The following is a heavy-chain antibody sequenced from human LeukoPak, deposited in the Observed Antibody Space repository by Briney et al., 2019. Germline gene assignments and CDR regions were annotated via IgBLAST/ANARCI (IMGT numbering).Heavy chain of an antibody. CDR2: IYYSGST. CDR1: GGSISSSSYY. Sequence: SETLSLTCTVSGGSISSSSYYWGWIRQPPGKGLEWIGSIYYSGSTYYNPSLKSRVTISVDTSKNQFSLKLSSVTAADTAVYYCAETSGYSSYFQHWGQGTLVTVSS. J-gene: IGHJ1*01. V-gene: IGHV4-39*07. D-gene: IGHD5-18*01. CDR3: AETSGYSSYFQH.